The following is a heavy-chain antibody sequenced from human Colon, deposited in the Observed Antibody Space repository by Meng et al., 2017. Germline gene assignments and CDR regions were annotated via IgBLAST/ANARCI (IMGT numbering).Heavy chain of an antibody. D-gene: IGHD4-17*01. CDR2: ITSSSNYI. J-gene: IGHJ4*02. Sequence: EVQLVESGGGLVKPGESLRVSCEASGFTFSLYAINWVRQAPGEGLEWVASITSSSNYIHYSDSVKGRFTVSRDNARNSSYLQMDSLRAEDTAVYYCARAEYGDLDFDHWGQGTLVTVSS. CDR3: ARAEYGDLDFDH. V-gene: IGHV3-21*01. CDR1: GFTFSLYA.